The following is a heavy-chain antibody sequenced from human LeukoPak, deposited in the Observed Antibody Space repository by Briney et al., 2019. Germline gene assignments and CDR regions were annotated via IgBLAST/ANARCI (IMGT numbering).Heavy chain of an antibody. CDR3: ASLGSSISYYYYGMDV. CDR2: INPNSGGT. D-gene: IGHD3-10*01. CDR1: GYTFSNYG. J-gene: IGHJ6*02. Sequence: GASVKVSCKASGYTFSNYGISWVRQAPGQGLEWMGRINPNSGGTNYAQKFQGRVTMTRDTSISTAYMELSRLRSDDTAVYYCASLGSSISYYYYGMDVWGQGTTVTVSS. V-gene: IGHV1-2*06.